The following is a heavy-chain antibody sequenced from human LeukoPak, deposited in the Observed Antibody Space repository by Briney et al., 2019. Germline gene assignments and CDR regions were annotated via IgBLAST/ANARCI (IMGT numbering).Heavy chain of an antibody. V-gene: IGHV1-2*02. Sequence: ASVKVSCKASGYTFTGYYMHWVGQAPGQGLEWMGWINPNSGGTNSAQKFQGRVTMTRDTSISTAYMELSSLRSDDTALYYCARDGATYDFDYWGQGTLVTVSS. CDR3: ARDGATYDFDY. CDR1: GYTFTGYY. J-gene: IGHJ4*02. D-gene: IGHD5-24*01. CDR2: INPNSGGT.